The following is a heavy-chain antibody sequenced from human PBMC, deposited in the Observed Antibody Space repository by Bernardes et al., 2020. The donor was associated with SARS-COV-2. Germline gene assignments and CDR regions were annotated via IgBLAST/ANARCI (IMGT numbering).Heavy chain of an antibody. CDR2: INPHSGGT. V-gene: IGHV1-2*02. J-gene: IGHJ3*02. Sequence: ASVKVSCKASGYTRSDYYMHCVRQAPGQGLEWMGWINPHSGGTNHAQKFQGRVTVTRDTSISTAYMELSRLTSDDTAVYYCARDLDRLYSGGRTDAFDIWGQGTMVTVSS. CDR1: GYTRSDYY. CDR3: ARDLDRLYSGGRTDAFDI. D-gene: IGHD1-26*01.